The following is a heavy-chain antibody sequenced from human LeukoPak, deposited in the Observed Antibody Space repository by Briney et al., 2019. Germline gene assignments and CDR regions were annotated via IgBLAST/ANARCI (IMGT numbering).Heavy chain of an antibody. CDR2: IYPGDSDT. CDR1: GYSFTSYW. D-gene: IGHD3-22*01. V-gene: IGHV5-51*01. Sequence: GESLKISCKGSGYSFTSYWIGWVRQMPGKGLEWMGIIYPGDSDTRYSPSFQGQVTISADKSIATAYLQWSRLQASDTALYYCARWYYYDSSGHEGGDWGQGTPVTVSS. J-gene: IGHJ4*02. CDR3: ARWYYYDSSGHEGGD.